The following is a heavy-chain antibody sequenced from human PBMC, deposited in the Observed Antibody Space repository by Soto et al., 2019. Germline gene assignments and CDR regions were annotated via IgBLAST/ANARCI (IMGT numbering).Heavy chain of an antibody. CDR1: GFNFGVFG. CDR2: LSYEGSEE. CDR3: ALTRRSSLLEVAGPGFEY. J-gene: IGHJ4*02. Sequence: QVRLVESGGGVVQPGRSLRLSCAASGFNFGVFGMHWVRQAPGKGLEWLSVLSYEGSEEYYADSVRGRFTISRDNSKNTLSRQMDSVRVEDTAVYYCALTRRSSLLEVAGPGFEYWGQGTLVTVS. V-gene: IGHV3-30*03. D-gene: IGHD6-19*01.